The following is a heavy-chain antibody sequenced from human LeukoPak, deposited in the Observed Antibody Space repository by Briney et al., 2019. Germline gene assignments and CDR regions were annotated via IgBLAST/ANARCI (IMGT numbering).Heavy chain of an antibody. CDR1: GFTFSSYS. V-gene: IGHV3-48*01. CDR3: AREPSSSGTEYFQH. Sequence: PGGSLRLSCVASGFTFSSYSMNWVRQAPGKGLEWVSYISSSSSTIYYADSVKGRFTISRDNAKNSLYLQMNSLRAEDTAVYYCAREPSSSGTEYFQHWGQGTLVTVSS. D-gene: IGHD3-22*01. J-gene: IGHJ1*01. CDR2: ISSSSSTI.